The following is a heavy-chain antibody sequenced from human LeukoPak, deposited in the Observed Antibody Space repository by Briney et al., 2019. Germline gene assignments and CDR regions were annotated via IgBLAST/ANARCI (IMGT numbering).Heavy chain of an antibody. V-gene: IGHV1-24*01. CDR3: ATASYGDYVGKFDY. D-gene: IGHD4-17*01. J-gene: IGHJ4*02. CDR1: GYTLTELS. CDR2: FDPEDGET. Sequence: ASVKVSCKVSGYTLTELSMHWVRQAPGKGLEWMGGFDPEDGETIYAQKFQGRVTMTEDTSTDTAHMELSSLRSEDTAVYYCATASYGDYVGKFDYWGQGTLVTVSS.